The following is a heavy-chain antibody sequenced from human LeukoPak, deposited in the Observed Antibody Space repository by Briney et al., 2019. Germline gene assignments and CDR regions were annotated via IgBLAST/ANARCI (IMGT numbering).Heavy chain of an antibody. J-gene: IGHJ6*03. CDR2: ISAYNGNT. D-gene: IGHD3-10*01. CDR3: ARDKRSRGITMVRGVIYYMDV. CDR1: GYTFTSYG. Sequence: ASVKVSCKASGYTFTSYGISWVRQAPGQGLEWMGWISAYNGNTNYAQKLQGRVTITTDTSTSTAYMELRSLRSDDTAVYYCARDKRSRGITMVRGVIYYMDVWGKGTTVTVSS. V-gene: IGHV1-18*01.